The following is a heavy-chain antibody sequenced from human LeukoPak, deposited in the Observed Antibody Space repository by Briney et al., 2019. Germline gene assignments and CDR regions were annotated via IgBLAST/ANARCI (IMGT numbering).Heavy chain of an antibody. D-gene: IGHD6-19*01. CDR1: GFTFSSYA. J-gene: IGHJ4*02. CDR2: ISGSGGST. V-gene: IGHV3-23*01. CDR3: AKVRSGWSRAGPQPYYFDY. Sequence: GGSLRLSCAASGFTFSSYATSWVRQAPGKGLEWVSAISGSGGSTYYADSVKGRFTISRDNSKNTLYLQMNSLRAEDTAVYYCAKVRSGWSRAGPQPYYFDYWGQGTLVTVSS.